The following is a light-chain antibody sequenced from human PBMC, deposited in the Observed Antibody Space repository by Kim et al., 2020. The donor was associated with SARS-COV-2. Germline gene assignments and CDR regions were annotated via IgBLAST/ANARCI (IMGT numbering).Light chain of an antibody. CDR2: GDT. CDR1: TSNIGTGYN. Sequence: ELTQPPSVSGAPGQRVTISCTGSTSNIGTGYNVHWYQQLPGTAPKLFIYGDTNRPSGVPDRFSGSKSGTSASLAITGLQAEDEADYYCQSYDSRLSAWVFGGGTQLTVL. CDR3: QSYDSRLSAWV. V-gene: IGLV1-40*01. J-gene: IGLJ3*02.